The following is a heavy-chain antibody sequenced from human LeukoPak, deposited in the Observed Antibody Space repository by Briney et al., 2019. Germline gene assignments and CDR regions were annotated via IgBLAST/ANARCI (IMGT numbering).Heavy chain of an antibody. D-gene: IGHD2-15*01. V-gene: IGHV1-18*01. J-gene: IGHJ5*02. Sequence: ASVKVSCKASGYTFTGNGITWVRQAPGQGLEWMGWISAYNGNTNYAQKLQGRVTMTTDTSTSTAYMELRSLRSDDTAVYYCARDLGFYCSGGSCHNWFDPWGQGTLVTVSS. CDR2: ISAYNGNT. CDR1: GYTFTGNG. CDR3: ARDLGFYCSGGSCHNWFDP.